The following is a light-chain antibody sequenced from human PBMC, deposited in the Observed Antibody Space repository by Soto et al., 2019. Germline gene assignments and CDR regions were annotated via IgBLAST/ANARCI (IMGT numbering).Light chain of an antibody. CDR1: SSNIGAGYD. Sequence: QSVLTQPPSVSGAPGQRVTISCTGSSSNIGAGYDVHWYQQLPGTAPKLLIYGNNNRPSGVPDRFSGSKSATSASLAITGLQAEDEADYYCQSYDSLRSALFGGGTKLTVL. J-gene: IGLJ3*02. V-gene: IGLV1-40*01. CDR3: QSYDSLRSAL. CDR2: GNN.